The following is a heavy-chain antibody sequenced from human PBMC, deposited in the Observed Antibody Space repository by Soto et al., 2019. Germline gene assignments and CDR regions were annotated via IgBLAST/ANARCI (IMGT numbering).Heavy chain of an antibody. CDR2: ISYDGSNK. Sequence: GGSLRLSCAASGFTFSSYAMHWVRQAPGKGLEWVAVISYDGSNKYYADSVKGRFTISRDNSKNTLYLQMNSLRAEDTAVYYCARDYYDSSGSLLPFDYWGQGTLVTVSS. D-gene: IGHD3-22*01. J-gene: IGHJ4*02. V-gene: IGHV3-30-3*01. CDR3: ARDYYDSSGSLLPFDY. CDR1: GFTFSSYA.